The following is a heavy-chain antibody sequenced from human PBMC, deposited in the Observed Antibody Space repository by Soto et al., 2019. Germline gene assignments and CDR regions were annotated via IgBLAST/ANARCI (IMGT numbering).Heavy chain of an antibody. CDR3: VKDRPPTGDFWSGPNFDY. D-gene: IGHD3-3*01. Sequence: GGSLRLSCSASGFTFSSYAMHWIRQAPGKGLEYVSAIGSNGGSTYYADSVKGRFTISRDNSKNTLYLQMSSLRAEDTAVYYCVKDRPPTGDFWSGPNFDYWGQGTLVTVSS. CDR2: IGSNGGST. CDR1: GFTFSSYA. J-gene: IGHJ4*02. V-gene: IGHV3-64D*06.